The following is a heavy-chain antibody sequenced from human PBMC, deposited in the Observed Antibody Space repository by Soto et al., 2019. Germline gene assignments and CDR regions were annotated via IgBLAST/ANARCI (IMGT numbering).Heavy chain of an antibody. CDR3: ARSALMVYASNNWFDP. V-gene: IGHV4-31*03. CDR1: GGPISSGGYY. D-gene: IGHD2-8*01. CDR2: IYYSGST. J-gene: IGHJ5*02. Sequence: LSLTCTVSGGPISSGGYYWSWIRQHPGKGLEWIGYIYYSGSTYYNPSLKSRVTISVDTSKNQFSLKLSSVTAADTAVYYCARSALMVYASNNWFDPWGQGTLVTVSS.